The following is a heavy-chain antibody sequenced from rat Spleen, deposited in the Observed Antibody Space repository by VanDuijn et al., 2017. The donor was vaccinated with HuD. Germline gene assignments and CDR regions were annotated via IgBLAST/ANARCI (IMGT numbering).Heavy chain of an antibody. V-gene: IGHV5-25*01. Sequence: EVQLVESGGGLVQPGRSLKLSCAASGFTFSNYDMAWVRQAPTKGLEWVASISPSGGYTYYRDSVKGRFTVSRDNVKSTLYLQMDSLRSEDTATYYCARWPGDYWGQGVMVTVSS. CDR2: ISPSGGYT. D-gene: IGHD5-1*01. CDR1: GFTFSNYD. J-gene: IGHJ2*01. CDR3: ARWPGDY.